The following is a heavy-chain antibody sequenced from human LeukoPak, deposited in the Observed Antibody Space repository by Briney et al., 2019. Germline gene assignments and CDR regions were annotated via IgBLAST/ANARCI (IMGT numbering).Heavy chain of an antibody. Sequence: GESLKISCKGSGYSFTSYWIGWVRQMPGKGLGWMGIIYPGDSDTRYSPSFQGQVTISADKSISTAYLQWSSLKASDTAMYYCATQPPYYYGSGSYWMGGFDYWGQGTLVTVSS. J-gene: IGHJ4*02. CDR2: IYPGDSDT. CDR3: ATQPPYYYGSGSYWMGGFDY. V-gene: IGHV5-51*01. CDR1: GYSFTSYW. D-gene: IGHD3-10*01.